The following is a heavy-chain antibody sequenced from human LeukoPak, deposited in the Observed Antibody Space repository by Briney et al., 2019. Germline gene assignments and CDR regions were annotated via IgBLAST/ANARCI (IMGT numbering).Heavy chain of an antibody. D-gene: IGHD3-10*01. CDR2: INSDGSTT. CDR1: GFTFRTYW. Sequence: GGSLRLSCAASGFTFRTYWMHWVRQTPGQGLVWVSRINSDGSTTNCADSVKGRFTVSRDNAQNTLYLQMSSLRAEDTAVYYCARAGNYYFEYWGQGALVTVSS. V-gene: IGHV3-74*01. J-gene: IGHJ4*02. CDR3: ARAGNYYFEY.